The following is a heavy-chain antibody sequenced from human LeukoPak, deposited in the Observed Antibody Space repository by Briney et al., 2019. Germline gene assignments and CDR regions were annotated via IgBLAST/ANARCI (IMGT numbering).Heavy chain of an antibody. V-gene: IGHV3-15*01. CDR2: IKSKTDGETT. J-gene: IGHJ4*02. CDR1: GFTFTNAW. D-gene: IGHD3-10*01. CDR3: TTDLGTYYHGSQRLIPIDY. Sequence: GGSLRLSCVDSGFTFTNAWMSWVRQAPGKGLEWIGRIKSKTDGETTNHAEPVRGRFTISRDDSKSAVYLQMNSLKIEDTAVYYCTTDLGTYYHGSQRLIPIDYWGQGTLVTVS.